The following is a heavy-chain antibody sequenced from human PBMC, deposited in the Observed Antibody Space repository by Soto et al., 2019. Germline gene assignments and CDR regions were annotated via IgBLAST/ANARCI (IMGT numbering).Heavy chain of an antibody. J-gene: IGHJ4*02. V-gene: IGHV4-4*02. CDR3: VGAGHYYYDSSGLQYYFDS. CDR1: GGSISSSNW. Sequence: QVQLQESGPGLVKPSGTLSLTCAVSGGSISSSNWWSWVRQPPGKGLEWIGEIYHSENTNYNPSLQSLVTTSIDQSKIKFCLKVSSVTAADTVVYYCVGAGHYYYDSSGLQYYFDSWGQGSLV. CDR2: IYHSENT. D-gene: IGHD3-22*01.